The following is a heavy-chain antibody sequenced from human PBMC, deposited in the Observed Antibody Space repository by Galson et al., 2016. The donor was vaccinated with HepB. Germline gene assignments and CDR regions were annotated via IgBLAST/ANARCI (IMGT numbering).Heavy chain of an antibody. Sequence: SLRLSCAASGFTVSGKYMSWARQAPGRGLEWVAVICSVDATYYRDSVRGRFTISRDNSKNTLYLQMNNLRAEDTAVYYCEGYSDPFDIWGQGTMVTVSS. CDR2: ICSVDAT. CDR1: GFTVSGKY. D-gene: IGHD3-22*01. J-gene: IGHJ3*02. V-gene: IGHV3-53*01. CDR3: EGYSDPFDI.